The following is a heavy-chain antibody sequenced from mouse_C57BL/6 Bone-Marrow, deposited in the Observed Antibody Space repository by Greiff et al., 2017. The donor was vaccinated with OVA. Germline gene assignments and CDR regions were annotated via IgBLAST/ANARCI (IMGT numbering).Heavy chain of an antibody. J-gene: IGHJ3*01. CDR2: IYPGSGST. Sequence: QVQLQQSGAELVKPGASVKMSCKASGYTFTSYWITWVKQRPGQGLEWIGDIYPGSGSTNYNEKFKSKATLTVDTSSSTAYMQLSSLTSEDSAVYYCARGGDYDVAWFAYWGQGTLVTVSA. CDR1: GYTFTSYW. V-gene: IGHV1-55*01. D-gene: IGHD2-4*01. CDR3: ARGGDYDVAWFAY.